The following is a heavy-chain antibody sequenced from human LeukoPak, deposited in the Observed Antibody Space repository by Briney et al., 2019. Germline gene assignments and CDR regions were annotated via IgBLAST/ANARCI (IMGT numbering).Heavy chain of an antibody. D-gene: IGHD5-18*01. J-gene: IGHJ6*03. V-gene: IGHV3-9*01. Sequence: PGGSLRLSCAASGFTFDDYAMHWVRQAPGKGLEWVSGISWNSFTIGYADSVKGRFTISRDNAKNSLYLQMNSLSVEDTALYYCAKDIGRVDTASTYMDVWGKGTTVTISS. CDR2: ISWNSFTI. CDR3: AKDIGRVDTASTYMDV. CDR1: GFTFDDYA.